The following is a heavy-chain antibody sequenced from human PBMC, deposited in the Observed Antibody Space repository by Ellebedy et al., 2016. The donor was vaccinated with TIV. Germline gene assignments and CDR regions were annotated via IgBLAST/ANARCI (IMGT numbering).Heavy chain of an antibody. CDR1: GFSFSSYW. D-gene: IGHD4-17*01. V-gene: IGHV3-7*01. CDR2: IRQDGSEK. CDR3: ATDGSYGDFRSPAHAFEA. Sequence: GGSLRLSCAASGFSFSSYWMTWVRQAPGKGLEWVANIRQDGSEKYYVDSVTGRFTISRDNAKNSLYLQMNSLRAEDTAVYFCATDGSYGDFRSPAHAFEAWGQGTMVSVSS. J-gene: IGHJ3*01.